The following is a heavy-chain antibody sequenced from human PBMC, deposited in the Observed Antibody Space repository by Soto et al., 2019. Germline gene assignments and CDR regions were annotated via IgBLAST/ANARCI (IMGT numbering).Heavy chain of an antibody. CDR2: ISAYNGNT. D-gene: IGHD3-22*01. CDR1: GYTFTSYG. Sequence: GASVKVSCKASGYTFTSYGISWVRQAPGQGLEWMGWISAYNGNTNYAQKLQGRVTMTTDTSTSTAYMELRSLRSDDTAVYYCAREGDSSGYTYRPLPLDYWGQGTLVTVSS. V-gene: IGHV1-18*01. J-gene: IGHJ4*02. CDR3: AREGDSSGYTYRPLPLDY.